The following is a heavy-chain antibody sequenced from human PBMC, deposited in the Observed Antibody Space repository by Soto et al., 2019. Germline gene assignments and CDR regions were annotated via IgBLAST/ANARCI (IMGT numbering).Heavy chain of an antibody. V-gene: IGHV4-31*03. CDR2: IHRSGST. D-gene: IGHD5-18*01. CDR1: GGSISSDGYY. J-gene: IGHJ3*02. Sequence: PSETLSLTCTVSGGSISSDGYYWSWIRQHPGKGLEWIGYIHRSGSTHYNPSLKRRVTISVDTSKNQFSLKLSSVTAADTAVYYCARDGRGGSSYVVDVFDIWGQGTMVTVSS. CDR3: ARDGRGGSSYVVDVFDI.